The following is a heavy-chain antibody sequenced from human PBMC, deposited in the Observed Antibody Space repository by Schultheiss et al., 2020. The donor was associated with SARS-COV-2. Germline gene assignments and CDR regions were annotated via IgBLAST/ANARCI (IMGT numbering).Heavy chain of an antibody. CDR3: ASTSFKGDYVWGSYRSNWFDP. Sequence: SQTLSLTCSVSGGSISSYYWSWIRQPPGKGLEWIGEINHSGSTNYNPSLKSRVTISVDTSKNQFSLQLSSVTAADTAVYYCASTSFKGDYVWGSYRSNWFDPWGQGTLVTVSS. CDR2: INHSGST. J-gene: IGHJ5*02. V-gene: IGHV4-34*01. CDR1: GGSISSYY. D-gene: IGHD3-16*02.